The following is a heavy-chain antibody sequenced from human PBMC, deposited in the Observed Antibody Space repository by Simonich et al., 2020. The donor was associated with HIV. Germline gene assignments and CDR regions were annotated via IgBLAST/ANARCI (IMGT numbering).Heavy chain of an antibody. V-gene: IGHV4-31*03. CDR3: ARVGIRMYAFDI. D-gene: IGHD1-20*01. CDR2: IYYRGNT. CDR1: GGSISSDGYY. J-gene: IGHJ3*02. Sequence: QVQLQESGPGLVKPSQTLSLTCTVSGGSISSDGYYWSWIRPHPGKGLEWTGYIYYRGNTYYTPSLKSRVTISVDTAKNQFSLKLSSVTAADTAVYYCARVGIRMYAFDIWGQGTMVTVSS.